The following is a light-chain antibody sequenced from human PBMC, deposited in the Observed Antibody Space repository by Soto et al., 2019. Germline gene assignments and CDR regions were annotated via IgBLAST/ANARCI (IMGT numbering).Light chain of an antibody. CDR1: QDISNY. CDR2: HAS. V-gene: IGKV1-33*01. CDR3: RQYNHLPFS. Sequence: DIQMTQSPSSLSASVGDRVIITCQASQDISNYLNWYQQKPGKAPKLLIYHASNLETGFVSRISGSRSETDFPVTISSLQCVDIATYYARQYNHLPFSFGPGTKVDIK. J-gene: IGKJ3*01.